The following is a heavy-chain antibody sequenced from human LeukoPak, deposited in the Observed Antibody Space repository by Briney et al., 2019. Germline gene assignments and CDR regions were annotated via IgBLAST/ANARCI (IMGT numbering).Heavy chain of an antibody. Sequence: SETLSLTCTVSGDSISSRSYYWGWIRQPPGKGLEWIGSVFHSGSTYYNPSLKSRVTISVDTSKNQFSLKLSSVTAADTAVYYCARQYCSSTSCYYYYYHMDVWGKRTTVTVSS. V-gene: IGHV4-39*01. CDR1: GDSISSRSYY. J-gene: IGHJ6*03. D-gene: IGHD2-2*01. CDR2: VFHSGST. CDR3: ARQYCSSTSCYYYYYHMDV.